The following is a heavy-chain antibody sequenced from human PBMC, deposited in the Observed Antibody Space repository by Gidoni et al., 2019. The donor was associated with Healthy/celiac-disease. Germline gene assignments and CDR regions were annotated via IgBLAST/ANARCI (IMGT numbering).Heavy chain of an antibody. D-gene: IGHD3-10*01. Sequence: QVQLVESGGGVVQPGRSLRLSCAASGFTFSSYGMHWVRQAPGKGLEWVAVIWYDGSNKYYADSVKGRFTISRDNSKNTLYLQMNSLRAEDTAVYYCARAFQGVIIGKPHNWFDPWGQGTLVNVSS. CDR1: GFTFSSYG. V-gene: IGHV3-33*01. CDR3: ARAFQGVIIGKPHNWFDP. CDR2: IWYDGSNK. J-gene: IGHJ5*02.